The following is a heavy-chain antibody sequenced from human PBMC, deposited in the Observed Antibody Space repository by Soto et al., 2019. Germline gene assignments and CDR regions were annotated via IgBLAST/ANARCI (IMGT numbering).Heavy chain of an antibody. CDR1: GASISGFY. CDR3: VRDGTKTLRDWFDP. V-gene: IGHV4-4*07. Sequence: SETLSLTCTVSGASISGFYWSWIRKSAGKGLEWIGRVYATGATDYNPSLKSRVMMSVDTSKKQFSLKLRSVTAADTAVYYCVRDGTKTLRDWFDPWGQGISVTVSS. CDR2: VYATGAT. J-gene: IGHJ5*02. D-gene: IGHD1-1*01.